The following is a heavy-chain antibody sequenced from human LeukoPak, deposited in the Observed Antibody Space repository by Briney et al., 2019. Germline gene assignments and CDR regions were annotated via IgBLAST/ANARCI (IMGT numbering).Heavy chain of an antibody. V-gene: IGHV3-53*01. Sequence: GGSLRLSGAASGFTVSSNYMSWVRQAPGKGLEWVSVIYSGGSTYYADSVKGRFTISRDNSKNTLYLQMNSLRAEDTAVYYCARRALQLWSRFDSWGQGTLVTVSS. J-gene: IGHJ4*02. D-gene: IGHD5-18*01. CDR3: ARRALQLWSRFDS. CDR2: IYSGGST. CDR1: GFTVSSNY.